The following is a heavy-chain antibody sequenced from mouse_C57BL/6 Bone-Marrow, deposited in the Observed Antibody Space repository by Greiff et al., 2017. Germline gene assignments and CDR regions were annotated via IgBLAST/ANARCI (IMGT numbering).Heavy chain of an antibody. Sequence: EVQGVESGGGLVQPGESLKLSCESNEYEFPSHDMSWVRKTPGKRLELVAAINRDGGSTYYPDTMERRFIISRDNTKKTLYLQMSSLRSEDTALYYCARNPLGTTVGHFDVWGTGTTVTVSS. V-gene: IGHV5-2*01. CDR2: INRDGGST. CDR1: EYEFPSHD. CDR3: ARNPLGTTVGHFDV. J-gene: IGHJ1*03. D-gene: IGHD1-1*01.